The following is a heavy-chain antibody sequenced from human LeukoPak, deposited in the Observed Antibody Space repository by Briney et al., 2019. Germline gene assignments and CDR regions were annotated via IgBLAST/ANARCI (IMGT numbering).Heavy chain of an antibody. D-gene: IGHD1-7*01. CDR1: GFTFDDYA. CDR3: ARAGNYRFDY. V-gene: IGHV3-9*01. CDR2: ISWNSGSM. J-gene: IGHJ4*02. Sequence: GGSLRLSCAASGFTFDDYAMHWVRQAPGKGLEWVSGISWNSGSMDYADSVKGRFTISRDNAKNTLYLQMNSLRAEDTAVYYCARAGNYRFDYWGQGTLVTVSS.